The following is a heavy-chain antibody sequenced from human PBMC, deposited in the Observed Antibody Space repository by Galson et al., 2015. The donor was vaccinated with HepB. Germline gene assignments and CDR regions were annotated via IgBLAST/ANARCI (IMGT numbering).Heavy chain of an antibody. CDR1: GFTFSSYN. D-gene: IGHD7-27*01. V-gene: IGHV3-21*01. CDR3: VRDPPLGTPFDH. J-gene: IGHJ4*02. CDR2: IDSSSSYT. Sequence: SLRLSCAGSGFTFSSYNMNWVRQAPGKGLEWVASIDSSSSYTYYADSLKGRFTISRDNAKNSLYLQMNSLRPEDAAVYYCVRDPPLGTPFDHWCQGTLVTVSS.